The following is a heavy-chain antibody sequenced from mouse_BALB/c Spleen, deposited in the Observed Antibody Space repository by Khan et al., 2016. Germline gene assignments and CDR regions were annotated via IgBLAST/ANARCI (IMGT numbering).Heavy chain of an antibody. CDR1: GYAFTNYL. Sequence: QVQLQQSGAELVRPGTSVKVSCKASGYAFTNYLIEWVKQRPGQGLEWIGVINPGSGGTNYNEKFRGKATLTADKSSSTAYMQLSSLTSDDSAVSFCAREGDGSYFDYWGQGTTLTVSS. J-gene: IGHJ2*01. V-gene: IGHV1-54*01. CDR3: AREGDGSYFDY. D-gene: IGHD2-3*01. CDR2: INPGSGGT.